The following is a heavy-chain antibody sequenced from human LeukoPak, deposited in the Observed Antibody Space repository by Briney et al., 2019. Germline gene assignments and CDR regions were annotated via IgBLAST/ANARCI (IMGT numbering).Heavy chain of an antibody. CDR2: ISYDGSNK. CDR3: AKSVLNLKLCSDY. J-gene: IGHJ4*02. Sequence: GGSLRLSCAASGFTFSTYGIHWVRQAPGKGLEWVAVISYDGSNKYYADSVKGRFTISRDNSKNTLYLQMNSLRAEDTAVYYCAKSVLNLKLCSDYWGQGTLVTVSS. V-gene: IGHV3-30*18. D-gene: IGHD3-10*02. CDR1: GFTFSTYG.